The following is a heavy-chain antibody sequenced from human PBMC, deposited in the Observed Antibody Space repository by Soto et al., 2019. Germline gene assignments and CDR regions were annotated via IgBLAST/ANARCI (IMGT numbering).Heavy chain of an antibody. CDR3: AKGQCSTSCYMHYYGMDV. V-gene: IGHV3-30*18. CDR2: ISYDGSNK. J-gene: IGHJ6*02. D-gene: IGHD2-2*02. CDR1: GFTFSSYG. Sequence: QVQLVESGGGVVQPGRSLRLSCAASGFTFSSYGMHWVRQAPGKGLEWVAVISYDGSNKYYVDSVKGRFTISRDNSKNTLYLQMNSLRAEDTAVYYCAKGQCSTSCYMHYYGMDVWGQGTTVTVSS.